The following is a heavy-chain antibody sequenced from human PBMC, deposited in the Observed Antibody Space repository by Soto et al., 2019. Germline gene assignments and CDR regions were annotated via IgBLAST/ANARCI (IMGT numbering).Heavy chain of an antibody. D-gene: IGHD6-13*01. CDR1: GYSFTIYL. CDR2: IYPGDSDT. CDR3: ARTAAAGKYYYGMDV. J-gene: IGHJ6*02. V-gene: IGHV5-51*01. Sequence: GESLKISCKGSGYSFTIYLIGWARQLPGKGLEWMGIIYPGDSDTRYSPSFQGQVTISADKSISTAYLQWSSLKASDTAMYYCARTAAAGKYYYGMDVWGQGTTVTVSS.